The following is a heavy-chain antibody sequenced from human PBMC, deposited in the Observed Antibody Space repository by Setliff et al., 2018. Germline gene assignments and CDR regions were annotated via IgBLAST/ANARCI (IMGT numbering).Heavy chain of an antibody. Sequence: PSETLSLTCTVSGGSIINSYYWSWIRQPAGKGLEWIGRISTSGNTNYNPSLKSRVTVSLDTSKNQFSLKLTSMTAADTAVYYCAASRAYTGAVEEWFLPKTFDFWGQGSPVTVSS. V-gene: IGHV4-4*07. CDR1: GGSIINSYY. D-gene: IGHD3-10*01. J-gene: IGHJ4*02. CDR3: AASRAYTGAVEEWFLPKTFDF. CDR2: ISTSGNT.